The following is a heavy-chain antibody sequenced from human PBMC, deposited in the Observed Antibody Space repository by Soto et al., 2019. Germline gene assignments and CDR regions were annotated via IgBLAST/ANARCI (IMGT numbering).Heavy chain of an antibody. D-gene: IGHD1-1*01. CDR1: GGTFSSQT. CDR3: ARPAVNDLDADSSAFDI. J-gene: IGHJ3*02. Sequence: QVQLVQSGAEVKEPGSSVKVSCKVSGGTFSSQTINWVRQVPGQGLEWMGSVIPIIGEGKYAQSFLGRVTITGDRSTSTAYMGLSSLRSEDTAVYYCARPAVNDLDADSSAFDIWGQGTMVTVSS. CDR2: VIPIIGEG. V-gene: IGHV1-69*02.